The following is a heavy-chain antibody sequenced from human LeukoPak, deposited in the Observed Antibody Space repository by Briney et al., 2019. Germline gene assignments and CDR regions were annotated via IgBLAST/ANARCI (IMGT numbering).Heavy chain of an antibody. D-gene: IGHD5-18*01. CDR3: ARHGYTYGFDT. CDR2: INTDGSGA. Sequence: GGSLRLSCAASGFTFSSNWTHWVRQVPGKGLVWVSRINTDGSGASYADSVKGRFTISRDNAKNTLYLQMNSLRAEDTAVYYCARHGYTYGFDTWGQGTLVTVSS. V-gene: IGHV3-74*01. J-gene: IGHJ5*02. CDR1: GFTFSSNW.